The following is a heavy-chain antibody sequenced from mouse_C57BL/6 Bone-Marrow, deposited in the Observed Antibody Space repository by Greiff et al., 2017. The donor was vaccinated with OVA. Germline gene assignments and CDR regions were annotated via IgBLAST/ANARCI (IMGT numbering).Heavy chain of an antibody. V-gene: IGHV6-3*01. CDR2: IRLKSDNYAT. Sequence: EVKVEESGGGLVQPGGSMKLSCVASGFTFSNYWMNWVRQSPEQGLEWVAQIRLKSDNYATHYAVSVKGRFTISRDDSKRSVYLQMINLRAEDTGIYYCLYYDYAVDYWGQGTTLTVSA. J-gene: IGHJ2*01. D-gene: IGHD2-4*01. CDR3: LYYDYAVDY. CDR1: GFTFSNYW.